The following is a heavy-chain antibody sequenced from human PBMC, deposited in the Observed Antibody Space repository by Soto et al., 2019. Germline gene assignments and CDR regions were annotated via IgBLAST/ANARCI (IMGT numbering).Heavy chain of an antibody. V-gene: IGHV1-18*01. CDR1: GYTFTSYG. CDR3: AREDHYDSSAFPDY. J-gene: IGHJ4*02. D-gene: IGHD3-22*01. Sequence: ASVKVSCKASGYTFTSYGISWVRQAPGQGLEWMGWIRPYNAKTKFAPKLQGRVTMTTDTSTSTAYMELRSLRSGDTAVYYCAREDHYDSSAFPDYWGQGTLVTVSS. CDR2: IRPYNAKT.